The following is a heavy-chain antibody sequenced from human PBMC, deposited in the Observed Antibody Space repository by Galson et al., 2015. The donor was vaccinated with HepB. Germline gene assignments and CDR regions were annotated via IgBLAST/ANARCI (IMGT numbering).Heavy chain of an antibody. CDR1: GFTFSSYS. CDR2: ISSSSSYI. D-gene: IGHD5-18*01. Sequence: SLRLSCAASGFTFSSYSMNWVRQAPGKGLEWVSSISSSSSYIYYADSVKGRFTISRDNAKNSLYLQMNSLRAEDTAVYYCARDQVADTAMASYGMDVWGQGTTVTVSS. J-gene: IGHJ6*02. V-gene: IGHV3-21*01. CDR3: ARDQVADTAMASYGMDV.